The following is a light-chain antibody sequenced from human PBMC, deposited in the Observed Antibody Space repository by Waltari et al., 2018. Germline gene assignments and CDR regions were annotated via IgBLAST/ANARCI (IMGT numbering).Light chain of an antibody. Sequence: TCRASHSITSHLNWFQQQPGRAPNLLIHTASSLESGVPSRFSGSGSGTHFTLTISSLQPEDFATYFCQQSYITPYTFGQGTKLEI. CDR3: QQSYITPYT. J-gene: IGKJ2*01. V-gene: IGKV1-39*01. CDR2: TAS. CDR1: HSITSH.